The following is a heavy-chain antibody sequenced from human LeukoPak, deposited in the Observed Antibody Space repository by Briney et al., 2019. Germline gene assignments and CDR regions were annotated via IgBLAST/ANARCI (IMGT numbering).Heavy chain of an antibody. CDR1: GYTFTGYY. D-gene: IGHD2-8*02. J-gene: IGHJ4*02. V-gene: IGHV1-3*03. Sequence: ASVKVSCKASGYTFTGYYMHWVRQAPGQRLEWMGWINAGNGNTKYSQEFQGRVTITRDTSASTAYMELSSLRSEDMAVYYCARSPGDRTVLGLDYWGQGTLVTVSS. CDR3: ARSPGDRTVLGLDY. CDR2: INAGNGNT.